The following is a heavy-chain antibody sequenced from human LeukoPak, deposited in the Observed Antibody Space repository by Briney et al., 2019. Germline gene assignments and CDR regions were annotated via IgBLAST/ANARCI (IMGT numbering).Heavy chain of an antibody. Sequence: ASVKVSCKASGYTFTGYYMHWVRQAPGQGLEWMGCINPNSGGTNYAQKSQGRVTMTRDTSISTAYMELSRLRSDDTAVYYCARVTGGRYQSPYYYFDYWGQGTLVTVSS. CDR1: GYTFTGYY. CDR2: INPNSGGT. J-gene: IGHJ4*02. CDR3: ARVTGGRYQSPYYYFDY. V-gene: IGHV1-2*02. D-gene: IGHD3-16*02.